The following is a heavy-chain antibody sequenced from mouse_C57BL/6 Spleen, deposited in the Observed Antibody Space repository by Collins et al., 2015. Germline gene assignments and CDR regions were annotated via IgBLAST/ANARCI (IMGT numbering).Heavy chain of an antibody. Sequence: QVQLQQPGAELVRPGSSVKLSCKASGYTFTSYWMHWVKQRPIQGLEWIGNIDPSDSETHYNQKFKDKATLTVDKSSSTAYMQLSSLTSEDSAVYYCARGASSYGSPPWYFDVWGTGTTVTVSS. J-gene: IGHJ1*03. V-gene: IGHV1-52*01. CDR3: ARGASSYGSPPWYFDV. CDR2: IDPSDSET. D-gene: IGHD1-1*01. CDR1: GYTFTSYW.